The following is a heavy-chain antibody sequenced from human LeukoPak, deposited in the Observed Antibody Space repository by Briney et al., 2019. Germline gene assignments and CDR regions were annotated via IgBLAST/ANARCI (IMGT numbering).Heavy chain of an antibody. CDR1: GLTFSDYY. CDR3: ARSYFYDFWSGYSAAIDY. CDR2: ISSSGSTI. D-gene: IGHD3-3*01. Sequence: PGGCLRLSCAASGLTFSDYYMSWVRQAPGKGLEWVSYISSSGSTIYYADSVKGRFTISRDNAKNSLYLQMNSLRAEDTAVYYCARSYFYDFWSGYSAAIDYWGQGTLVTVSS. J-gene: IGHJ4*02. V-gene: IGHV3-11*04.